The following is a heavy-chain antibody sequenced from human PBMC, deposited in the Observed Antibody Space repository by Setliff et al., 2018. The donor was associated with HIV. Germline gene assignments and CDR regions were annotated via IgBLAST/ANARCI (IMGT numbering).Heavy chain of an antibody. CDR3: ARLSSYRSSSYYFDY. CDR1: GGSISSHY. J-gene: IGHJ4*02. V-gene: IGHV4-59*08. D-gene: IGHD6-6*01. Sequence: SETLSLTCTVSGGSISSHYWNWIRQPPGKGLEWIGYIHYSGSINYNPSLKSRVNISGDSSKKQVYLMLSSVTAADTAVYHCARLSSYRSSSYYFDYWGQGALVTVSS. CDR2: IHYSGSI.